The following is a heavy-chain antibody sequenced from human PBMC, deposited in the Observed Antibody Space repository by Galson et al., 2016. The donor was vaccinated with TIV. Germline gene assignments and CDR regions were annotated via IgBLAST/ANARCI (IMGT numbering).Heavy chain of an antibody. J-gene: IGHJ4*02. CDR1: GYTFSNFA. CDR3: ARYSSTSSRRFDY. V-gene: IGHV1-18*01. Sequence: SVKVSCKASGYTFSNFAITWVRQAPGQGLEWMGYMSAYSGASNYAQEFQGRVTITTDTSTSTAYMELRNLRFDDTAVYYCARYSSTSSRRFDYRGQGTLVTVSA. D-gene: IGHD6-6*01. CDR2: MSAYSGAS.